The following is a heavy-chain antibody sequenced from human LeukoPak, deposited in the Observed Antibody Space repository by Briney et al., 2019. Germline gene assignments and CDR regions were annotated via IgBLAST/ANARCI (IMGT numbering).Heavy chain of an antibody. J-gene: IGHJ4*02. CDR3: ARDRWDIVVVVAATDPFDY. D-gene: IGHD2-15*01. CDR1: GYTFTSYG. Sequence: ASVKVSCKASGYTFTSYGISWVRQAPGQGLEWMGWISAYNGNTNYAQKFQGRVTMTTDTSTSTAYMELRSLRSDDTAVYYCARDRWDIVVVVAATDPFDYWGQGTLVTVSS. CDR2: ISAYNGNT. V-gene: IGHV1-18*01.